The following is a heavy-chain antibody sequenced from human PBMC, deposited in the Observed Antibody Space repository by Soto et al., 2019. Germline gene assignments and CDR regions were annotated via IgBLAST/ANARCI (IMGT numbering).Heavy chain of an antibody. V-gene: IGHV1-24*01. D-gene: IGHD2-15*01. Sequence: ASVQVSCKVSGYTLTELSMHWVRQAPGKGLEWMGGFDPEDGETIYAQKFQGRVTMTEDTSTDTAYMELSSLRSEDTAVYYCATTVVVVAATAYYFDYWGQGTLVTVSS. CDR2: FDPEDGET. CDR3: ATTVVVVAATAYYFDY. J-gene: IGHJ4*02. CDR1: GYTLTELS.